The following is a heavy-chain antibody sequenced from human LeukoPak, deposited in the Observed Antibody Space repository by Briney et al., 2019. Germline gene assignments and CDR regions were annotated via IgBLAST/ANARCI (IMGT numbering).Heavy chain of an antibody. D-gene: IGHD4-17*01. V-gene: IGHV3-21*01. J-gene: IGHJ4*02. CDR2: ISSGSVYI. CDR1: RFTFIDYS. CDR3: ARRMTTVTTGDD. Sequence: GSLRLFCAASRFTFIDYSMNWVRQDPGGGLQWVASISSGSVYIYYEVSMKGRFAISRDNTQNSLHEQEYSMRAEEWAVDYQARRMTTVTTGDDWGQGALVTVTS.